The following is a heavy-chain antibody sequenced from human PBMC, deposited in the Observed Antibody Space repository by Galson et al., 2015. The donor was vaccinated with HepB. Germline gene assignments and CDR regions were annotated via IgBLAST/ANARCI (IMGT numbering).Heavy chain of an antibody. Sequence: SCKASGFTFTSSAVQWVRQARGQRLEWIGWIVVGSGNTNYAQKFQERVTITRDMSTSTAYMELSSLRSEDTAVYYCAAGRITMVRGVIISEGDYWGQGTLVTVSS. V-gene: IGHV1-58*01. CDR3: AAGRITMVRGVIISEGDY. CDR1: GFTFTSSA. D-gene: IGHD3-10*01. CDR2: IVVGSGNT. J-gene: IGHJ4*01.